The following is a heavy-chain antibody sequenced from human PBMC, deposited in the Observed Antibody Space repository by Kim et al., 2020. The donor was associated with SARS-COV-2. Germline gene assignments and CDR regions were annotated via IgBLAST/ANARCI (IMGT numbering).Heavy chain of an antibody. V-gene: IGHV5-51*01. Sequence: GESLKISCKGSGYSFTSYWIGWVRQMPGKGLEWMGIIYPGDSDTRYRPSFQGQVTISADKSISTAYLQWSSLKASDTAMYYCARSDISTYYYGSGSYLYWGQKTLGTVSS. CDR1: GYSFTSYW. J-gene: IGHJ4*02. D-gene: IGHD3-10*01. CDR3: ARSDISTYYYGSGSYLY. CDR2: IYPGDSDT.